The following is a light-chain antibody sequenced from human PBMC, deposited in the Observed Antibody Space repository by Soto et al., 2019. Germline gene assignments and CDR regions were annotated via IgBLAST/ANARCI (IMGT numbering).Light chain of an antibody. J-gene: IGKJ4*01. CDR2: DAS. Sequence: EIVLTQSPATLSLSPGERATLSCRASQSVSNYLAWYQQKPGQAPRLLIYDASNRANGIPARFSGSGSGTDFTITISSLEPEDFAVYYCQQRTNWPLLTFGGGTKVEIK. CDR3: QQRTNWPLLT. CDR1: QSVSNY. V-gene: IGKV3-11*01.